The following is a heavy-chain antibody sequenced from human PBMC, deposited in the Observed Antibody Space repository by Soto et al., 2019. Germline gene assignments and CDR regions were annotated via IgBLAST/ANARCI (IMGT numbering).Heavy chain of an antibody. CDR2: IKSKTDGGTT. D-gene: IGHD2-15*01. CDR1: GFTFSNAW. CDR3: TKDIVVVVAATGYDY. J-gene: IGHJ4*01. Sequence: EVQLVEYGGGLVKPGGSLRLSCAASGFTFSNAWMSWVRQAPGKGLEWVGRIKSKTDGGTTDYAAPVKGRFTISRDDSKNTLYLQMNSLKTEDTAVYYCTKDIVVVVAATGYDYWGHAALVTVSS. V-gene: IGHV3-15*05.